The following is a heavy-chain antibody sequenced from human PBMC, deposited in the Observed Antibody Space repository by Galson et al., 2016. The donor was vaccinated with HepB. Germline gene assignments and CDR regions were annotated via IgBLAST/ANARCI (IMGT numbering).Heavy chain of an antibody. CDR1: GLTFGDYA. V-gene: IGHV3-20*04. CDR2: INWNGGTT. Sequence: SLRLSCAASGLTFGDYAMSWVRQAPGKGLEWVSGINWNGGTTSYAESVKGRFTISRENAKKSLYLQMHSLRAEDTAVYYCARDPAAGYCGGANCYPWGQGTLVTVSS. CDR3: ARDPAAGYCGGANCYP. J-gene: IGHJ5*02. D-gene: IGHD2-15*01.